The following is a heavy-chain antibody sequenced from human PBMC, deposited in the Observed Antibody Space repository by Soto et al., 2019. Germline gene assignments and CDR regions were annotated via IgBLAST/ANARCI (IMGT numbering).Heavy chain of an antibody. CDR3: ASPPTVYRAFDI. Sequence: PGGSLRLSRAASGFTFSSYWMHWVRQAPGKGLVWVSRINSDGSSTSYADSVKGRFTISRDNAKNTLYLQMNSLRAEDTAVYYCASPPTVYRAFDIWGQGTMVPV. J-gene: IGHJ3*02. D-gene: IGHD4-17*01. CDR1: GFTFSSYW. V-gene: IGHV3-74*01. CDR2: INSDGSST.